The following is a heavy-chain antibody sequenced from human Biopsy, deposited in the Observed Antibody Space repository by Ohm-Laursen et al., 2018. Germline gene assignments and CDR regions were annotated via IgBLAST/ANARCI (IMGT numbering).Heavy chain of an antibody. CDR2: ISSGGTTI. CDR3: ARDTRWSPYHMDA. D-gene: IGHD4-23*01. Sequence: SLRLSCSAFGFPFSDYYMSWIRQAPGKGLEWVSYISSGGTTIYYADSVKGRFTISRDNAKNSLYLQMNSLRADDTAVYYCARDTRWSPYHMDAWGQGTTVTVSS. J-gene: IGHJ6*02. V-gene: IGHV3-11*01. CDR1: GFPFSDYY.